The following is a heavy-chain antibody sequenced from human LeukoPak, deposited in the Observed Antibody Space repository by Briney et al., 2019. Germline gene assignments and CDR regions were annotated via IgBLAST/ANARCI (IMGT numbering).Heavy chain of an antibody. V-gene: IGHV3-23*01. CDR3: ATNYYDSSGYYFVPDY. Sequence: GGTPRPSCAASGFTFRSYAMSWVPHTPQERLEWVSAISGSGGSTYYADSVKGRFTISRDNSKNTLYLQINSLRAEDTAVYYCATNYYDSSGYYFVPDYWGQGTLVTVSS. D-gene: IGHD3-22*01. CDR2: ISGSGGST. J-gene: IGHJ4*02. CDR1: GFTFRSYA.